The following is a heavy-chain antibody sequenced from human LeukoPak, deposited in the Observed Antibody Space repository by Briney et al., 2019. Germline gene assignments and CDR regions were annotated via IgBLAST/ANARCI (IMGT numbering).Heavy chain of an antibody. D-gene: IGHD1-7*01. V-gene: IGHV4-34*01. Sequence: KPSETLSLTCAVYGGSFTNNYWSWIRQPPGKGLEWIGEINHSGSTNYNSSLKSRVTISIDTSKNQLSLKLTSVTAADTAVYYCARGPQGTRRIVPRYYFEYWGQGTLVTVSS. CDR2: INHSGST. CDR3: ARGPQGTRRIVPRYYFEY. J-gene: IGHJ4*02. CDR1: GGSFTNNY.